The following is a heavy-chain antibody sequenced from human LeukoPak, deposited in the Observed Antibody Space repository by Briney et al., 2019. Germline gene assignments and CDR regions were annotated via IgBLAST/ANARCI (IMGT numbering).Heavy chain of an antibody. J-gene: IGHJ6*03. CDR1: GFTSGDYA. Sequence: PGGSLRLSCIALGFTSGDYAMSWVRQAPGKGLEWVGFIRSKAYGGTTEYAASVKGRFTISRDDSKSIAYLQMNSLKTEDTAVYYCTRDDTIFEVIPTDYYYYYMDVWGKGTTVTVSS. D-gene: IGHD3-3*01. CDR3: TRDDTIFEVIPTDYYYYYMDV. V-gene: IGHV3-49*04. CDR2: IRSKAYGGTT.